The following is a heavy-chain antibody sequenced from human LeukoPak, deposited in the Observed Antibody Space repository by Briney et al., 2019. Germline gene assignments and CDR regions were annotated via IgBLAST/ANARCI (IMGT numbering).Heavy chain of an antibody. CDR1: GGSISSGGYY. CDR3: ATNPPYRSSSSFDY. Sequence: SETLSLTCTVSGGSISSGGYYWSWIRQHPGKGLEWIGYIYYSGSTYYNPSLKSRVTISVDTSKNQFSLKLSSVTAADTAVYYCATNPPYRSSSSFDYWGQGTLVTVSS. D-gene: IGHD6-6*01. J-gene: IGHJ4*02. CDR2: IYYSGST. V-gene: IGHV4-31*03.